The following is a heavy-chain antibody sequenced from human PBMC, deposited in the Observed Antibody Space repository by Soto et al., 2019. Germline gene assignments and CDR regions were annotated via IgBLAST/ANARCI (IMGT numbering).Heavy chain of an antibody. Sequence: SETLSLTCTVSGGSISSGGYYWSWIRQHPGKGLEWIGYIYYSGSTYYSPSLKSRVSISVDTPKNQISLKLSSVTAADTAVYYCSRSDFGSSWTLFDLWGQGTLVTGSS. D-gene: IGHD6-13*01. CDR1: GGSISSGGYY. V-gene: IGHV4-31*03. CDR3: SRSDFGSSWTLFDL. J-gene: IGHJ4*02. CDR2: IYYSGST.